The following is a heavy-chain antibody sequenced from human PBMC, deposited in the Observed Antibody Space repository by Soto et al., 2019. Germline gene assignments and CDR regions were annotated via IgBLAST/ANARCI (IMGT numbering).Heavy chain of an antibody. D-gene: IGHD1-26*01. CDR2: VPFGRDT. Sequence: PSGTLSLTFAVYGGSFSGYYWAWICQSPGTGLEWIGSVPFGRDTYFNPSLKSRLTISADTSKNEISLNLNSVTAADTAVYYCARQPLHRVGSSISTLDIWGQGTVVTVSS. V-gene: IGHV4-39*01. J-gene: IGHJ3*02. CDR3: ARQPLHRVGSSISTLDI. CDR1: GGSFSGYY.